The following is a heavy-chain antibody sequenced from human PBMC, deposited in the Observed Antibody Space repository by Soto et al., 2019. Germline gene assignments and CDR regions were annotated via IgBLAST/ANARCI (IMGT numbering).Heavy chain of an antibody. CDR3: AKSDIHDYDRRGLPDY. D-gene: IGHD4-17*01. CDR2: ISSSSSYI. J-gene: IGHJ4*02. V-gene: IGHV3-21*01. CDR1: GFTFSSYS. Sequence: GGSLRLSCAASGFTFSSYSMNWVRQAPGKGLEWVSSISSSSSYIYYADSVKGRFTISRDNAKNSLYLQMNSLRAEDTAVYYCAKSDIHDYDRRGLPDYWGQGTLVTLSS.